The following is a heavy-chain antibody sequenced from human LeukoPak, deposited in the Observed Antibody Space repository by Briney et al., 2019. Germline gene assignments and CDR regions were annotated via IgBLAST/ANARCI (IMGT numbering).Heavy chain of an antibody. CDR3: ARGRGTRKIYNWFDP. Sequence: SETLSLTCTVSGGSISSYYWSWIRQPPGKGLEWIGYIYYSGSTNYNPSLKSRVTISVDTSKNQFSLKLSSVTAADTAVYYCARGRGTRKIYNWFDPWGQGTLVTVSS. CDR2: IYYSGST. D-gene: IGHD2-2*01. V-gene: IGHV4-59*12. J-gene: IGHJ5*02. CDR1: GGSISSYY.